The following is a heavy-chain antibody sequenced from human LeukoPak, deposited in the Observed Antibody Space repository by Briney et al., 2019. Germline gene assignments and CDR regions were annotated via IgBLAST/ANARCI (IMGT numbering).Heavy chain of an antibody. Sequence: PSETLSLTCTVSGGSISSYYWSWIRQPAGKGLEWIGRIYTSGSTNYNPSLKSRVTMSVDTSKNQFSLKLSSVTAADTAVYYCARDPVITIFGVAPGWFDPWGQGALVTASS. D-gene: IGHD3-3*01. CDR2: IYTSGST. J-gene: IGHJ5*02. CDR3: ARDPVITIFGVAPGWFDP. CDR1: GGSISSYY. V-gene: IGHV4-4*07.